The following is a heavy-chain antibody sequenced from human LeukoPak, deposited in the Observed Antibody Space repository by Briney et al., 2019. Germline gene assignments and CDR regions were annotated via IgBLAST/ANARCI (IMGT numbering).Heavy chain of an antibody. V-gene: IGHV3-43*01. CDR1: GFTFDDYT. J-gene: IGHJ4*02. CDR3: AKGRSSSWYEGIDY. CDR2: ISWDGGST. Sequence: GGSLRLSCAASGFTFDDYTMHWVRQAPGKGLEWVSLISWDGGSTYYADSVKGRFTISRDNSKNSLYLQMNSLRTEDTALYYCAKGRSSSWYEGIDYWGQGTLVTVSS. D-gene: IGHD6-13*01.